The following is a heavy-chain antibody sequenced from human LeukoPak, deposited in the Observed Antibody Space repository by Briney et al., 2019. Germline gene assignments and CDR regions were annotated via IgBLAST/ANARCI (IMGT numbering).Heavy chain of an antibody. CDR2: IRYDGSNK. CDR1: GFTFSSYG. Sequence: GGSLRLSCAASGFTFSSYGMHWVRQAPGKGLEWVAFIRYDGSNKYYADSVKGRFTISRDNSKNTLYLQMNSLRAEDTAVYYCAKVPAADDAFDIWGQGTMVTVSS. J-gene: IGHJ3*02. D-gene: IGHD2-2*01. V-gene: IGHV3-30*02. CDR3: AKVPAADDAFDI.